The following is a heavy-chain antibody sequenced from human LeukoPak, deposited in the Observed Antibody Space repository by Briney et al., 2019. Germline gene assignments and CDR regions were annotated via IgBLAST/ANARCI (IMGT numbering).Heavy chain of an antibody. J-gene: IGHJ6*03. CDR2: INPNSGGT. CDR1: GYTFTGYY. V-gene: IGHV1-2*02. CDR3: ARDLDHWNDGYYYYYMDV. D-gene: IGHD1-1*01. Sequence: ASVKVSCKASGYTFTGYYMHWVRQAPGQGLEWMGWINPNSGGTNYAQKFQGRVTMTRDTSISTAYMELSRLRSDDTAVYYCARDLDHWNDGYYYYYMDVWGKGTTVTVSS.